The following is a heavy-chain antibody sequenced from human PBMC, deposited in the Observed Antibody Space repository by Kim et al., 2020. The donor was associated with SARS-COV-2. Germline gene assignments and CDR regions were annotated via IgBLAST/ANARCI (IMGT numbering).Heavy chain of an antibody. CDR2: VKNFGASL. CDR3: ARSDRDDSVFDF. D-gene: IGHD2-21*02. V-gene: IGHV3-74*01. J-gene: IGHJ4*02. Sequence: GGSLRLSCAASGFTFGDYWMHWVRQVPGKGLVWISLVKNFGASLDYAESVKGRFTISRDNAKNTVYLQMNSLRAEDTGIYYCARSDRDDSVFDFWGQGTLVTVSS. CDR1: GFTFGDYW.